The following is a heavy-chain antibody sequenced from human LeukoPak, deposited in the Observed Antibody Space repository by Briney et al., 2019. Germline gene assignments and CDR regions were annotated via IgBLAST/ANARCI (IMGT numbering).Heavy chain of an antibody. Sequence: ASVKVSCKASGYTFTSYYMHWVRQAPGQGLEWVGIINPSGDPTTYAQKFQGRVTMTRDMSTSTVYMELSSLRSEDTAVYYCAKDFVHYYDSSGFKDLGAFDIWGQGTMVTVSS. V-gene: IGHV1-46*01. D-gene: IGHD3-22*01. J-gene: IGHJ3*02. CDR1: GYTFTSYY. CDR2: INPSGDPT. CDR3: AKDFVHYYDSSGFKDLGAFDI.